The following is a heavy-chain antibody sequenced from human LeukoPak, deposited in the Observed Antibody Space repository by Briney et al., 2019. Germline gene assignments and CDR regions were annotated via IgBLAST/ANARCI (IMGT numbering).Heavy chain of an antibody. CDR2: ISAYNGNT. D-gene: IGHD6-19*01. Sequence: GASVKVSCKASGYTFTSHGISWVRQAPGQGLEWMGWISAYNGNTNYAQKLQGRVTMTTDTSTSTAYMELRSLRSDDTAVYYCASYSSGWEYFDYWGQGTLVTVSS. CDR1: GYTFTSHG. V-gene: IGHV1-18*01. J-gene: IGHJ4*02. CDR3: ASYSSGWEYFDY.